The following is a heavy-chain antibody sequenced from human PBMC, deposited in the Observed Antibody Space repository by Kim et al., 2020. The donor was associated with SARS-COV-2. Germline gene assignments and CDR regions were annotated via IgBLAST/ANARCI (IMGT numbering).Heavy chain of an antibody. CDR2: INAGNGNT. Sequence: ASVKVSCKASGYTFTSYAMHWVRQAPGQRLEWMGWINAGNGNTKYSQKFQGRVTITRDTSASTAYMELSSLRSEDTAVYYCAREKVYDSSGYYYYYYGMDVWGQGTTVTVSS. CDR1: GYTFTSYA. D-gene: IGHD3-22*01. V-gene: IGHV1-3*01. J-gene: IGHJ6*02. CDR3: AREKVYDSSGYYYYYYGMDV.